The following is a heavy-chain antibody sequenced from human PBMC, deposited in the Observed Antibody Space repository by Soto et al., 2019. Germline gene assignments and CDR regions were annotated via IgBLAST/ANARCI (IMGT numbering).Heavy chain of an antibody. Sequence: QVHQVESGGGVVQPGRSLRLSCVASGFTFSNYAMHWVRQAPGKGLEWVAVISYDGNNKYYADSVKGRFTISRDSSKNTLYVQVNSLKSEDTAVYYCARDLGRIGQFNYYYYGMDVWGQGTTVTVSS. D-gene: IGHD3-10*01. V-gene: IGHV3-30-3*01. CDR3: ARDLGRIGQFNYYYYGMDV. CDR1: GFTFSNYA. CDR2: ISYDGNNK. J-gene: IGHJ6*02.